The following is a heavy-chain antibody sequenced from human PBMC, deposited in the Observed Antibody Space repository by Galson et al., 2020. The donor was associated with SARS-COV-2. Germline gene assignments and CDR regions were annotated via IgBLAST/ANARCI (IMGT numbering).Heavy chain of an antibody. Sequence: SVKVSCKASGDTFRSSAVSWVRQAPGQGLQWMGGIIPDFGTTNYAQGFQGRVTITADESTSTAYMELSSLKSDDTAVYYCARDRGMSAYGMDVWGQGTMVTVSS. J-gene: IGHJ6*02. CDR2: IIPDFGTT. V-gene: IGHV1-69*13. CDR1: GDTFRSSA. CDR3: ARDRGMSAYGMDV.